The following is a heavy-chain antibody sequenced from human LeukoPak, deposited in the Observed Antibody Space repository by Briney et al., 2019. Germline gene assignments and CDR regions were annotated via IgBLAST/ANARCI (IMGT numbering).Heavy chain of an antibody. CDR1: GFTFTTYW. J-gene: IGHJ5*02. Sequence: GGSLRLSCAASGFTFTTYWMHWVRQIPGKGLVWVSRIKYDGTSTTYADSVKGRFTISRDNAKNTLYLQMNSLRAEDTAVYYCAGDCDTSGNYYGWFDPWGQGALVTVSS. D-gene: IGHD3-22*01. CDR2: IKYDGTST. V-gene: IGHV3-74*01. CDR3: AGDCDTSGNYYGWFDP.